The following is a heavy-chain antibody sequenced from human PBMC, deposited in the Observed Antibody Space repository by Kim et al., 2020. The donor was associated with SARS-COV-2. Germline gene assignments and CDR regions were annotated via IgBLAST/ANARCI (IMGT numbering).Heavy chain of an antibody. Sequence: GGSLRLSCAASGLTVSSNHMSWVRQAPGQGLEWVSIIYSGGGTYYAESVKRRFTISRDSSKHTVYLQMDSLRDENTALYYCAREPSYRHIDHWCHGTLVT. V-gene: IGHV3-53*01. CDR2: IYSGGGT. D-gene: IGHD3-16*02. CDR3: AREPSYRHIDH. CDR1: GLTVSSNH. J-gene: IGHJ4*01.